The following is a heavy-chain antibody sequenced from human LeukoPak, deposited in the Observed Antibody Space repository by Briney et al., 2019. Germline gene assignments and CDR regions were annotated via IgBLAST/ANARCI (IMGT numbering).Heavy chain of an antibody. J-gene: IGHJ3*02. CDR1: GFTFSSYA. Sequence: GGSLRLSCAASGFTFSSYAMHWVRQASGKGLEWVGRIRSKANSYATAYAASVKGRFTISRDDSKNTAYLQMNSLKTEDTAVYYCAKDRITMVRSDAFDIWGQGTMVTVSS. V-gene: IGHV3-73*01. D-gene: IGHD3-10*01. CDR2: IRSKANSYAT. CDR3: AKDRITMVRSDAFDI.